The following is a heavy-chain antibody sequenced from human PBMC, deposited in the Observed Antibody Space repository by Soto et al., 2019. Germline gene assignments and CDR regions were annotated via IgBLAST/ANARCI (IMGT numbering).Heavy chain of an antibody. CDR1: GGSISSSSYY. CDR3: ARRSKSLGYCISTSCFFQRPGGWFDP. J-gene: IGHJ5*02. V-gene: IGHV4-39*01. Sequence: PSETMSLTCTVSGGSISSSSYYWGWIRQPPGKGLEWIGSIYYSGSTYYNPSLKSRVTISVDTSKNQFSLKLSPVTAADTAVYYCARRSKSLGYCISTSCFFQRPGGWFDPWGQGTLVTVSS. D-gene: IGHD2-2*01. CDR2: IYYSGST.